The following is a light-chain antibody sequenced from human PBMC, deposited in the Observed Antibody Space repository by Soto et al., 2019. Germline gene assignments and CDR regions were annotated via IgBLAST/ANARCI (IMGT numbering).Light chain of an antibody. CDR3: QQRSNWPIT. V-gene: IGKV3-11*01. CDR1: QRVNSRY. CDR2: DAS. J-gene: IGKJ5*01. Sequence: EIVLTQSPGTLSFSAGERATLSFRASQRVNSRYLAWYQQKPGQATRLLIYDASNRATGIPARFSGSGSGTDFTLTISSLEPEDFAVYYCQQRSNWPITFGQGTRLEIK.